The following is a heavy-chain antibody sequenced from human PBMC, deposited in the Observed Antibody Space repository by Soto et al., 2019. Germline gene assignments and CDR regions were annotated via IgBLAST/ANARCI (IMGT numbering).Heavy chain of an antibody. CDR2: ISGSGGST. J-gene: IGHJ4*02. V-gene: IGHV3-23*01. Sequence: EVQLLESGGGLVQPGGSLRLSCAASGFTFSSYAMSWVRQAPGKGLEWVSAISGSGGSTYYADSVKGRFTISRDNSKNRLYLQMNSLRAEDTAVYYGATLPGRAARPVSDYWGQGTLVTVSS. D-gene: IGHD6-6*01. CDR1: GFTFSSYA. CDR3: ATLPGRAARPVSDY.